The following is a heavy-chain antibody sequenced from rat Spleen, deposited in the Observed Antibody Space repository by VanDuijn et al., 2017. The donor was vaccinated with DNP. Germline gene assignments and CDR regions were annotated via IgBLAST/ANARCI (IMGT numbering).Heavy chain of an antibody. Sequence: EVQLQESGPGLVKPSQSLSLTCSVTGYSITSNYWGWVRKFPGNKMEWVGHIAYSGTTNYNPSLKSRISITRDTSKNQFFLHLNSVTSEDTATYYCARWYNYFDYWGQGVMVTVSS. V-gene: IGHV3-1*01. J-gene: IGHJ2*01. D-gene: IGHD1-5*01. CDR1: GYSITSNY. CDR3: ARWYNYFDY. CDR2: IAYSGTT.